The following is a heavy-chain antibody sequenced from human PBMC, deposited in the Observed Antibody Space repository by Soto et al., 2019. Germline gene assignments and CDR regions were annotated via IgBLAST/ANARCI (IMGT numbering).Heavy chain of an antibody. CDR2: ISAYNGNT. Sequence: ASVKVSCTASGYTFTSYGISWVRQAPGQGLEWMGWISAYNGNTNYAQKLQGRVTMTTDTSTSTAYMELRSLRSDDTAVYYCARDLFLTPRSIVVVPAAIASGYWGQGTLVTVSS. V-gene: IGHV1-18*01. J-gene: IGHJ4*02. CDR1: GYTFTSYG. CDR3: ARDLFLTPRSIVVVPAAIASGY. D-gene: IGHD2-2*02.